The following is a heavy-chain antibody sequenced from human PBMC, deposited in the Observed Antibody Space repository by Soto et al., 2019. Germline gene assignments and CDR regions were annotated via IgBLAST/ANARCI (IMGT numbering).Heavy chain of an antibody. D-gene: IGHD7-27*01. V-gene: IGHV3-7*03. CDR2: INHDGSET. CDR1: VFIFTNYW. J-gene: IGHJ3*02. CDR3: ARSILGTMAFDM. Sequence: VGSLRLSCAASVFIFTNYWMTWVRQAPGKGLEWVANINHDGSETYYLDSVKGRFAISRDNAKNSLFLQMNSLRDEDTAIYYCARSILGTMAFDMWGHGTLVIVSS.